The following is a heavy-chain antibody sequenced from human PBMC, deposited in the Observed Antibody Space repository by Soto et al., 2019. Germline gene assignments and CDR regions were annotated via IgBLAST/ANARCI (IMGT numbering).Heavy chain of an antibody. CDR3: ARGLDILTGYYGGQGRDGMDV. CDR2: IGSRRSNR. Sequence: QVQLVESGGGLVKPGESLRLSCVASGFTFSDYYMSWIRQAPGKGLEYISYIGSRRSNRNYADSVKGRFTISRDNAKNSLYLQMNNLRAEDTAVYYCARGLDILTGYYGGQGRDGMDVWGQGTTVSVSS. J-gene: IGHJ6*02. V-gene: IGHV3-11*06. CDR1: GFTFSDYY. D-gene: IGHD3-9*01.